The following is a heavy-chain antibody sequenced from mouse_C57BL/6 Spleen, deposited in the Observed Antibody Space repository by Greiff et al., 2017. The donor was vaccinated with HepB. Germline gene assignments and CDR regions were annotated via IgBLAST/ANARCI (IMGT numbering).Heavy chain of an antibody. CDR2: ISSGGSYT. V-gene: IGHV5-6*02. Sequence: DVMLVESGGDLVKPGGSLKLSCAASGFTFSSYGMSWVRQTPDKRLEWVATISSGGSYTYYPDSVKGRFTISRDNAKNTLYLQMSSLKSEDTAMYYCARDYGSSHYAMDYWGQGTSVTVSS. D-gene: IGHD1-1*01. CDR3: ARDYGSSHYAMDY. J-gene: IGHJ4*01. CDR1: GFTFSSYG.